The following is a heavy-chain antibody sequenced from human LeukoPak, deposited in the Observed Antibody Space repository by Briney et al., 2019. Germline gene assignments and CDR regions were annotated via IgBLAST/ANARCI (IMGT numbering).Heavy chain of an antibody. CDR3: ARDPYYYDSSGYNL. Sequence: ASVKVSCKASGHTFTSYGISWVRQAPGQGLEWMGWISAYNGNTNYAQKLQGRVTMTTDTSTSTAYMELRSLRSDDTAVYYCARDPYYYDSSGYNLWGQGTLVTVSS. CDR1: GHTFTSYG. D-gene: IGHD3-22*01. J-gene: IGHJ5*02. CDR2: ISAYNGNT. V-gene: IGHV1-18*01.